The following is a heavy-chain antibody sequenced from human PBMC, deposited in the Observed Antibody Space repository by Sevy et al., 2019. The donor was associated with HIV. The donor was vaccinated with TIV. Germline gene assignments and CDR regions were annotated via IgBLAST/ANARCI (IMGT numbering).Heavy chain of an antibody. Sequence: GGSLRLSCAASGFSLNSYWMSWVRQAPGKGLEWVANIKQDGSVKYYVDSVKGRFTISRDNARNVLYLQMNSLRAEDTAVYYCAKGITMMLLVLDAIDIWGQGTMVTVSS. J-gene: IGHJ3*02. CDR2: IKQDGSVK. CDR1: GFSLNSYW. V-gene: IGHV3-7*03. D-gene: IGHD3-22*01. CDR3: AKGITMMLLVLDAIDI.